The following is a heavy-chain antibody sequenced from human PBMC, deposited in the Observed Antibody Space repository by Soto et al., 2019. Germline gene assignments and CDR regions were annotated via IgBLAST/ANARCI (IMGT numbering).Heavy chain of an antibody. CDR3: ARDKAMVRGVIITGFDY. V-gene: IGHV1-18*01. CDR2: ISAYNGNT. CDR1: GYTFTSYG. Sequence: ASVKVSCKASGYTFTSYGISWVRQAPGQGLEWMGWISAYNGNTNYAQKLQGRVTMTTDTSTSTAYMELRSLRSDDTAVYYCARDKAMVRGVIITGFDYWGQGTLVTVSS. D-gene: IGHD3-10*01. J-gene: IGHJ4*02.